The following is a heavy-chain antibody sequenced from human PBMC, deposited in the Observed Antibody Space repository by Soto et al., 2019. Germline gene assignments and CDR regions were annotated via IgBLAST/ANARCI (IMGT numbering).Heavy chain of an antibody. Sequence: QVQLVESGGGVVQPGRSLRLSCAASGFTFSNYGMHWVRQAPGKGLEWVAVISYDGSNKYYADSVKGRFTISRDNSKNTLHLQMNSLRAEDTAVYYCAKDHYGDYVYLYFDLWGRGTLVTVSS. CDR2: ISYDGSNK. D-gene: IGHD4-17*01. V-gene: IGHV3-30*18. CDR1: GFTFSNYG. CDR3: AKDHYGDYVYLYFDL. J-gene: IGHJ2*01.